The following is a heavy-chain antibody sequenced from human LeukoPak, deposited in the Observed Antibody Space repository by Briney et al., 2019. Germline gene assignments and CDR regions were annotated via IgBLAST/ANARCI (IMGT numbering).Heavy chain of an antibody. CDR1: GGTFSSYA. CDR3: AREEMATTVYDY. V-gene: IGHV1-69*04. J-gene: IGHJ4*02. D-gene: IGHD1-1*01. CDR2: IIPILGIA. Sequence: SVKVSCKASGGTFSSYAISWVRQAPGQGLEWMGRIIPILGIANYAQKFQGRVTITADKSTSTAYMELSSLRSEDTAVYYCAREEMATTVYDYWGQGTLVTASS.